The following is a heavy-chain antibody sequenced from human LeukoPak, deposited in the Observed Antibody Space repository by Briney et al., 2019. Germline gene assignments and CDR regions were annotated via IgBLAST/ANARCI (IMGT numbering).Heavy chain of an antibody. CDR1: GFTLSTYS. CDR2: ISSGSRTI. CDR3: VRDLDSVAFF. V-gene: IGHV3-48*01. Sequence: GGSLRLSCAASGFTLSTYSMNWVRQAPGKGLEWVSYISSGSRTISYADSVKGRFTISRDQNALYLQMNSLRVEDTAVYYCVRDLDSVAFFWGQGTLVTVSS. D-gene: IGHD1-1*01. J-gene: IGHJ4*02.